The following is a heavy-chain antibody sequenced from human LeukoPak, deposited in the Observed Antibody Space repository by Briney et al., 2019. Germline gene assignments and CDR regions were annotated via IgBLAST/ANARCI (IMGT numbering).Heavy chain of an antibody. Sequence: GGSLRLSCTASGFTFGDYAMSWVRQAPGKGLECVGLIRGKAYGGTTEYAASVKGRFTITRDDSKSIAYLQMNSLKPEDTAVYYCTKAYCGGNCWGDYWGQGTLVTVSS. V-gene: IGHV3-49*04. D-gene: IGHD2-21*02. CDR3: TKAYCGGNCWGDY. CDR1: GFTFGDYA. J-gene: IGHJ4*02. CDR2: IRGKAYGGTT.